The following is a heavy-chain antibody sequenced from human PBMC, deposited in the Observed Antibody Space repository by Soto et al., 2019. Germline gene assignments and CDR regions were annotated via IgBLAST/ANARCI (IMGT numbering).Heavy chain of an antibody. D-gene: IGHD2-21*02. CDR3: ARGRVGTAYFDY. V-gene: IGHV3-48*02. CDR1: GFTFSSYA. Sequence: PGVSLRLSCAASGFTFSSYAMSWVRQAPGKGLEWISYITSSSSTIYYADSVKGRFTISRDNAKNSVYLQMNSLRDEDTAVYYCARGRVGTAYFDYWGQGALVTVSS. CDR2: ITSSSSTI. J-gene: IGHJ4*02.